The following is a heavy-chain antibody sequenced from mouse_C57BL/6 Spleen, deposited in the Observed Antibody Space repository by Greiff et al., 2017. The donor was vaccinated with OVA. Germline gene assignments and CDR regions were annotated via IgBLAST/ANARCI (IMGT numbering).Heavy chain of an antibody. CDR3: ARYDYGNRAMDY. V-gene: IGHV1-55*01. Sequence: VQLQQPGAELVKPGASVKMSCKASGYTFTSYWITWVKQRPGQGLEWIGDLYPGSGSTNYNEKFKSKATLTVDTSSSTAYMQLSSLTSEDSAVYYCARYDYGNRAMDYWGQGTSVTVSS. CDR2: LYPGSGST. CDR1: GYTFTSYW. D-gene: IGHD2-1*01. J-gene: IGHJ4*01.